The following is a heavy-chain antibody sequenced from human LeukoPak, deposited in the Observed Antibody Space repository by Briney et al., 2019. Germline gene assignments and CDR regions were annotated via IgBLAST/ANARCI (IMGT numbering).Heavy chain of an antibody. Sequence: GGSLRLSCAASGFTFSSYAMSWVRQAPGKGLEWVSSITTTGGSIYYADSVRGRFTISRDNAKNSLFLQMNTLRIEDTAVYYCATSFGATRGYWGQGTLVTVSS. V-gene: IGHV3-21*06. D-gene: IGHD3-10*01. CDR2: ITTTGGSI. J-gene: IGHJ4*02. CDR3: ATSFGATRGY. CDR1: GFTFSSYA.